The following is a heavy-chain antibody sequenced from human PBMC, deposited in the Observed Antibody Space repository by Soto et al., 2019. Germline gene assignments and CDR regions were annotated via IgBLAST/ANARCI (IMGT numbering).Heavy chain of an antibody. D-gene: IGHD5-18*01. CDR1: GYTFTSYA. J-gene: IGHJ4*02. Sequence: QVQLVQSGAEEKKPGASVKVSCKASGYTFTSYAMHWVRQAPGQRLEWMGWINAGNGNTKYSQKFQGRVTITRDTSASTAYMELSSLRSEDTAVYSCAREEGYGYFDYWGQGTLVTVSS. CDR2: INAGNGNT. V-gene: IGHV1-3*05. CDR3: AREEGYGYFDY.